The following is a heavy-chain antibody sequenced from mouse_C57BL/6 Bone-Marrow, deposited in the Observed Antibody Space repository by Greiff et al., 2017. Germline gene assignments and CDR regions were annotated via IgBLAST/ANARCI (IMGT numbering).Heavy chain of an antibody. CDR3: ARHEEDYSVFAY. CDR1: GYTFTEYT. CDR2: FYPGSGSI. Sequence: QVQLQQSGAELVKPGASVKLSCTASGYTFTEYTIHWVKQRSGQGLEWIGWFYPGSGSIKYNEKFQDKATLTADKSASTVYMELSSLTSEDSAVYFCARHEEDYSVFAYWGQGTLVTVSA. V-gene: IGHV1-62-2*01. D-gene: IGHD1-1*01. J-gene: IGHJ3*01.